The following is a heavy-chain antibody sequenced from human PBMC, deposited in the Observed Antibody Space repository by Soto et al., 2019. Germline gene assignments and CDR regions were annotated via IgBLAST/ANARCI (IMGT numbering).Heavy chain of an antibody. CDR2: IDPSDSYT. CDR3: ARRPVSSGSYYYYYGMDV. J-gene: IGHJ6*02. Sequence: GESLKISCNGSGYSFTSYWISWVRQMPGKGLEWMGRIDPSDSYTNYSPSFQGHVTISADKSISTAYLQWSSLKASDTAMYYCARRPVSSGSYYYYYGMDVWGQGTTVTVSS. D-gene: IGHD3-10*01. CDR1: GYSFTSYW. V-gene: IGHV5-10-1*01.